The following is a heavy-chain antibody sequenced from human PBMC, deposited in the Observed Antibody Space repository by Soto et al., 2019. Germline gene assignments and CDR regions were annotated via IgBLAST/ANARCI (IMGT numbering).Heavy chain of an antibody. V-gene: IGHV1-69*02. CDR1: GGTFSSYT. D-gene: IGHD4-17*01. J-gene: IGHJ6*02. CDR3: ARAPNDYGDYSYYYYGMDV. CDR2: IIPILGIA. Sequence: SVKVSCKASGGTFSSYTISWVRQAPGQGLEWMGRIIPILGIANYAQKFQGRVTITADKSTSTAYMELSSLRSEDTAVYYCARAPNDYGDYSYYYYGMDVWGQGTTVTVSS.